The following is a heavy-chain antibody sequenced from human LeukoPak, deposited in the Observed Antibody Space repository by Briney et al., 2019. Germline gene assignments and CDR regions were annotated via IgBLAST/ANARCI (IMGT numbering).Heavy chain of an antibody. D-gene: IGHD4-17*01. J-gene: IGHJ4*02. CDR2: ISGSGGST. CDR1: GFTFSRYA. Sequence: PGGSLRLSCAASGFTFSRYAMSWVRQAPGKGLERVSTISGSGGSTYYAASVRGRFAISRDNSKNTLYLQMNSLRVEDTAMYYCAKPDASTVTPYYFDYWGQGTLVTVSS. V-gene: IGHV3-23*01. CDR3: AKPDASTVTPYYFDY.